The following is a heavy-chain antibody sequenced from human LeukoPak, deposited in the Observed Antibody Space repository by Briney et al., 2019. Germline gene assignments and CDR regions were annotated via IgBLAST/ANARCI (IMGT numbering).Heavy chain of an antibody. CDR3: ARDSGYEELGFDP. Sequence: PGRSLRLSCAASGFTFSSYGMHWVRQAPGKGLEWVAVIWYDGSNKYYADSVKGRFTISRDNSKNTLYLQMNSLRAEDTAVYYCARDSGYEELGFDPWGQGTLVTVSS. D-gene: IGHD5-12*01. CDR2: IWYDGSNK. V-gene: IGHV3-33*01. J-gene: IGHJ5*02. CDR1: GFTFSSYG.